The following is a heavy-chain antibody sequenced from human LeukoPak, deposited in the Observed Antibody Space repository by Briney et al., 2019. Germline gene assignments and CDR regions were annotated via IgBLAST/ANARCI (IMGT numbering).Heavy chain of an antibody. V-gene: IGHV4-39*01. D-gene: IGHD3-22*01. CDR2: IYYSGST. Sequence: SETLSLTCTVSGGSISSSSYYWGWIRQPPGKGLEWIGGIYYSGSTYYNPSLKSRITISVDTSKNQSSLKLSSVTAADTAVYYCARHPGYYDSSGYYVSAFDIWGQGTMVTVSS. J-gene: IGHJ3*02. CDR3: ARHPGYYDSSGYYVSAFDI. CDR1: GGSISSSSYY.